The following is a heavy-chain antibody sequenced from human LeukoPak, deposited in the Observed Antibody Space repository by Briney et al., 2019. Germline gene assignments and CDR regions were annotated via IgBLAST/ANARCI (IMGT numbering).Heavy chain of an antibody. D-gene: IGHD6-13*01. CDR3: ATIGIAAAGSLVWDDY. V-gene: IGHV1-69*04. Sequence: AASVKVSCKASGGTFSSYAISWVRQAPGQGLEWMGRIIPILGIANYAQKFQGRVTITADKSTSTAYMELSSLRSEDTAVYYCATIGIAAAGSLVWDDYWGQGTLVTVSS. CDR2: IIPILGIA. J-gene: IGHJ4*02. CDR1: GGTFSSYA.